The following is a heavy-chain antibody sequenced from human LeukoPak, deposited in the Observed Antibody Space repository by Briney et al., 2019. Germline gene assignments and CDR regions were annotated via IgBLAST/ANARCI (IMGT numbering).Heavy chain of an antibody. J-gene: IGHJ4*02. CDR3: AREVAFWQPIDY. Sequence: GGSLRLSCAVSGFTFSSDWVYWVRQAPGPGLEWGANITKDGRENYSVDSLRGRFPISKDNPKNSLYLQMNSLRAEDTAVYYCAREVAFWQPIDYWGQGTLVTVSS. CDR1: GFTFSSDW. V-gene: IGHV3-7*01. D-gene: IGHD3-3*01. CDR2: ITKDGREN.